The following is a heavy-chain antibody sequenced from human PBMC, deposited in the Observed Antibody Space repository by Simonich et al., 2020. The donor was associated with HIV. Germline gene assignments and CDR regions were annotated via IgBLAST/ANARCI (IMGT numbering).Heavy chain of an antibody. CDR2: INHSATT. Sequence: QVQLQQWGAGLLKPSETLSLTCAVYGGSISGYYWGWNRQPPGKGLEWIGEINHSATTNYNPSLKSRVTISVDTSKNQFSLKLSSVTAADTAVYYCARGFYQRLYYFDYWGQGTLVTVSS. CDR1: GGSISGYY. J-gene: IGHJ4*02. V-gene: IGHV4-34*01. CDR3: ARGFYQRLYYFDY. D-gene: IGHD2-2*01.